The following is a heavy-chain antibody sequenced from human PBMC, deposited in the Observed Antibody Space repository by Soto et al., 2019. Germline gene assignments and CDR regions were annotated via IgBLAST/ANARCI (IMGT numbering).Heavy chain of an antibody. V-gene: IGHV4-34*01. CDR3: LMVTYSGLDV. D-gene: IGHD5-18*01. Sequence: SETLSLTCALSGSSFTTYYWTWIRQPPGKGLDWIGEINKRGNTNYNPSLKSRVTISLDTSKTQFSLKLTSVTAADTAVYYCLMVTYSGLDVWGQGTTVTVSS. CDR1: GSSFTTYY. J-gene: IGHJ6*02. CDR2: INKRGNT.